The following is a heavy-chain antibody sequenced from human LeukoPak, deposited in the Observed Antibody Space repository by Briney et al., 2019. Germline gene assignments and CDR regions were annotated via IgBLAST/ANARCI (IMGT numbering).Heavy chain of an antibody. CDR1: GYSLTGYY. CDR2: ISPSSGGT. Sequence: ASVKVSCKASGYSLTGYYIHWVRQAPGQGLEWMGWISPSSGGTNYAQRFQGRLTMTRDTSISTAYMELGSLTSDDTALYYCARNYGGSSKYFDYWGQGTLVTVSS. V-gene: IGHV1-2*02. D-gene: IGHD4-23*01. J-gene: IGHJ4*02. CDR3: ARNYGGSSKYFDY.